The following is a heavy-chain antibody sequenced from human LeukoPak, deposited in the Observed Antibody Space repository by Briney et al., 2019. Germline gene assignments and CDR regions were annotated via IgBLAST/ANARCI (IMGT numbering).Heavy chain of an antibody. CDR3: ARGIEDYGDIDAFDI. Sequence: PSQTLSLTCTVSGGSISSGGYYWSWLRQHPGKGLEWIGYIYYSGSTYYNPSLKSRVTISVDTSKNQFSLKLSSVTAADTAVYYCARGIEDYGDIDAFDIWGQGTMVTVSS. CDR2: IYYSGST. CDR1: GGSISSGGYY. J-gene: IGHJ3*02. D-gene: IGHD4-17*01. V-gene: IGHV4-31*03.